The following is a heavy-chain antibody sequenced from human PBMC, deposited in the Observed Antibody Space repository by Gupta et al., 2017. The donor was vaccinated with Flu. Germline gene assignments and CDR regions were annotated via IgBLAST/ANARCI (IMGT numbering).Heavy chain of an antibody. CDR2: ISWNSVSV. V-gene: IGHV3-9*01. J-gene: IGHJ4*02. Sequence: MHWVRPAPGKGLEWVSGISWNSVSVDYADSVKGRFTISRDNAKNSLYLQMHRLRAEDTAFYYCANDSLSSSWSLFYYMGQGTLVTVSS. CDR3: ANDSLSSSWSLFYY. D-gene: IGHD6-13*01.